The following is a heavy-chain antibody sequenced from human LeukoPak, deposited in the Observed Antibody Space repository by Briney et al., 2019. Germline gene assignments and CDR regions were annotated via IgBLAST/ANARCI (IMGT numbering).Heavy chain of an antibody. CDR1: GGTFSSYA. CDR3: AEDYGGNTGIDP. V-gene: IGHV1-69*13. J-gene: IGHJ5*02. D-gene: IGHD4-23*01. Sequence: ASVKVSCKASGGTFSSYAISWVRQAPGQGLEWMGGIIPIFGTANYAQKFQGRVTITADESTSTAYMELSSLRSEDTAVYYCAEDYGGNTGIDPWGQGTLVTVSS. CDR2: IIPIFGTA.